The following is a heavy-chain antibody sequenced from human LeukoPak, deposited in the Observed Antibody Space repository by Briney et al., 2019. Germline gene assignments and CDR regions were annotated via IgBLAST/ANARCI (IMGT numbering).Heavy chain of an antibody. J-gene: IGHJ6*03. CDR3: ARLYYDFWSGSSIHYYYYMDV. Sequence: SETLSLTCTVSGGSISSHYWSWIRQPPGKGLEWIGYIYYSGSTNYNPSLKSRVTISVDTSKNQFSLKLSSVTAADTAVYYCARLYYDFWSGSSIHYYYYMDVWGKGTTVTVSS. V-gene: IGHV4-59*11. CDR1: GGSISSHY. CDR2: IYYSGST. D-gene: IGHD3-3*01.